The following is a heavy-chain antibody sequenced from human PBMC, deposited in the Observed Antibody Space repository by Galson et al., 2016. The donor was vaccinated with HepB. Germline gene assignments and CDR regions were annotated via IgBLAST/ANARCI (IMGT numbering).Heavy chain of an antibody. Sequence: SVKVSCKASGGTFSSYVISWVRQAPGQGLEWMGGIIPIFATANYAQKFQGRVTITADKSTGTAYMELSSLRSEDTAVYFCAGGPGSYYWYFDLWGRGTLVTVSS. CDR2: IIPIFATA. D-gene: IGHD2-15*01. J-gene: IGHJ2*01. CDR3: AGGPGSYYWYFDL. V-gene: IGHV1-69*06. CDR1: GGTFSSYV.